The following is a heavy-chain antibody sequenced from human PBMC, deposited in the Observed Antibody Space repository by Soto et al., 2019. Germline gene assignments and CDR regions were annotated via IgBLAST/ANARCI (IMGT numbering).Heavy chain of an antibody. CDR2: ISYDGSNK. Sequence: PGGSLRLSCAVSGFTFSSYGMHWVRQAPGKGLEWVAVISYDGSNKYYADSVKGRFTISRDNSKNTLYLQMNSLRAEDTAVYYCAKDAKGYCSGGSCDSAGDYWGQGTLVTVSS. CDR1: GFTFSSYG. CDR3: AKDAKGYCSGGSCDSAGDY. J-gene: IGHJ4*02. D-gene: IGHD2-15*01. V-gene: IGHV3-30*18.